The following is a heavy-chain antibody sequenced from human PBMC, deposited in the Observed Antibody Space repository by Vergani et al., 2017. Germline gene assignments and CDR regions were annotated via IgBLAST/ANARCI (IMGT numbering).Heavy chain of an antibody. CDR1: GGSISSSNW. Sequence: QVQLQESGPGLVTPSGTLTLTCAVSGGSISSSNWWSWVRQPPGKGLEWIGEIYHSGSTNYNPSLKSRFTISVGKSKGQFSLKLSSVTDADTAVYYCARDKAPDSRSRDAFDIWGQGTMVTVSS. CDR2: IYHSGST. J-gene: IGHJ3*02. D-gene: IGHD3-22*01. CDR3: ARDKAPDSRSRDAFDI. V-gene: IGHV4-4*02.